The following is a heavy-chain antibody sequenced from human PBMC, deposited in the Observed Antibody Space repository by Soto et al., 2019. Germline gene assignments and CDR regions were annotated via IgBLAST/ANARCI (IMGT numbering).Heavy chain of an antibody. D-gene: IGHD6-6*01. J-gene: IGHJ4*02. CDR2: ISYDGSNK. Sequence: GGSLRLSCAASGFTFSSYAMHWVRQAPGKGLEWVAVISYDGSNKYYADSVKGRFTISRDNSKNTLYLQMNSLRAEDTAVYYCAREVRRGGSSRGAYYFDYWGQGTLVTVSS. CDR3: AREVRRGGSSRGAYYFDY. CDR1: GFTFSSYA. V-gene: IGHV3-30-3*01.